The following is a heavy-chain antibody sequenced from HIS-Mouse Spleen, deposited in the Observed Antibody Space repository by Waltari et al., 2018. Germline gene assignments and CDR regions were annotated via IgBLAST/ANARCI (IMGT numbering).Heavy chain of an antibody. V-gene: IGHV1-8*01. D-gene: IGHD3-10*01. Sequence: QVQLVQSGAEVKKPGASVKVSCKASGYTFTSYDINWVRQATGQGLEWMGWMNPNSGNTGYAQKFQGRVTMTRNTSISTAYMELSSLRSEDTAVYYCSPCIWVRGVIITNWGQGTLVTVSS. J-gene: IGHJ4*02. CDR1: GYTFTSYD. CDR2: MNPNSGNT. CDR3: SPCIWVRGVIITN.